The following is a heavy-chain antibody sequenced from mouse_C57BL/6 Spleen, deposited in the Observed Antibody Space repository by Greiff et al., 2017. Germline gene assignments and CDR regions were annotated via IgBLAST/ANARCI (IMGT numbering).Heavy chain of an antibody. CDR2: IYPGDGDT. Sequence: VQLQQSGPELVKPGASVKISCKASGYAFSSSWMNWVKQRPGKGLEWIGRIYPGDGDTNYNGKFKGKATLTADKSSSTAYMQLSSLTSEDSAVYFCASYYGSSLAYWGQGTLVTVSA. J-gene: IGHJ3*01. V-gene: IGHV1-82*01. CDR1: GYAFSSSW. D-gene: IGHD1-1*01. CDR3: ASYYGSSLAY.